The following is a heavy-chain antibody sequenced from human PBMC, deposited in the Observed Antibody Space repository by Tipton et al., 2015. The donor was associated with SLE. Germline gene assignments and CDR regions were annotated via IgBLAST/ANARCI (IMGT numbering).Heavy chain of an antibody. J-gene: IGHJ4*02. D-gene: IGHD3-3*01. CDR2: IYFSGIT. CDR1: GDSISSYY. CDR3: ARGGPYEFWSGFGY. V-gene: IGHV4-59*01. Sequence: TLSLTCTVSGDSISSYYWSWIRQPLGKGLEWIGYIYFSGITNYNPSLKSRVTISGDTSKNQFSLTLGSMTAADTAVYYCARGGPYEFWSGFGYWGQGTLVTVSS.